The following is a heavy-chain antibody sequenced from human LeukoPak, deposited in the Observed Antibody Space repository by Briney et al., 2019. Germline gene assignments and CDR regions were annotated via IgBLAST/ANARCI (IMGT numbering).Heavy chain of an antibody. CDR2: ISAYNGNT. J-gene: IGHJ6*03. CDR1: GYTFTSYG. CDR3: ARGPEGRDSGSYNRPYYYYYYMDV. V-gene: IGHV1-18*01. D-gene: IGHD3-10*01. Sequence: ASVKVSCKASGYTFTSYGISWVRQAPGQGLEWMGWISAYNGNTNYAQKLQGRVTMTTDTSTSTAYMELRSLRSEDTAVYYCARGPEGRDSGSYNRPYYYYYYMDVWGKGTTVTVSS.